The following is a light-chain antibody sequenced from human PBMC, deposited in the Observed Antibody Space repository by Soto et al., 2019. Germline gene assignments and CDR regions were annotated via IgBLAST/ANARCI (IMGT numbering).Light chain of an antibody. J-gene: IGKJ5*01. CDR3: QQYNEWPQIT. Sequence: EIVMTQSPATLSVSPGERATLSCRASQSISSDLAWYQQEPGQAPRLLISGASTRATGIPARFSGSGSGSEFTLTISSLQSEDFAVYYCQQYNEWPQITFGQGTRLEI. CDR2: GAS. CDR1: QSISSD. V-gene: IGKV3D-15*01.